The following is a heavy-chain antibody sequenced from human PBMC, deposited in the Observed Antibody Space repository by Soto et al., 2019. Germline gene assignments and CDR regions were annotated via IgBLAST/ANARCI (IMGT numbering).Heavy chain of an antibody. CDR2: ISGNNGNT. J-gene: IGHJ4*02. D-gene: IGHD3-10*01. V-gene: IGHV1-18*01. CDR1: GYTFTTYG. Sequence: GASVKVSCKASGYTFTTYGITWVRQAPGQGLEWMGWISGNNGNTKYPQKFQGRVTMTTDTSTSAAYMELRSLRSDDTAVYYCARDMRSFGSGSYSVDYWGQGTPVTVSS. CDR3: ARDMRSFGSGSYSVDY.